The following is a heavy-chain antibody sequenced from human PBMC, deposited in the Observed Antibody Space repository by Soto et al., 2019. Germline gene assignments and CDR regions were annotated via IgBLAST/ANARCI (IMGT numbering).Heavy chain of an antibody. Sequence: ASVKVSCKASGYTFTSYYMHWVRQAPGPGPEWMGIINPSGGSTSYAQKFQVRVTMTRDTSTSTVYMELSSLRSEDTAVYYCARGAHGYSSSWYSWFDPWGQGTLVTVSS. CDR1: GYTFTSYY. V-gene: IGHV1-46*01. J-gene: IGHJ5*02. CDR2: INPSGGST. D-gene: IGHD6-13*01. CDR3: ARGAHGYSSSWYSWFDP.